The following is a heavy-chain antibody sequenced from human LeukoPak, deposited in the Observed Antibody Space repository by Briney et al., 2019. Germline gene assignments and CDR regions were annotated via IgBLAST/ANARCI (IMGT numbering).Heavy chain of an antibody. CDR3: ARDPAAVAGKGGFDY. J-gene: IGHJ4*02. D-gene: IGHD6-19*01. CDR1: GDSVSSNSAA. CDR2: TYYRSKWCN. Sequence: SQTLSLTCAISGDSVSSNSAAWNWIRQSPSRGLEWLGRTYYRSKWCNDYAVAVKSRIIINPDTSKNQFPLQLNSVTPEDTAVYYCARDPAAVAGKGGFDYWGQGTLVTVSS. V-gene: IGHV6-1*01.